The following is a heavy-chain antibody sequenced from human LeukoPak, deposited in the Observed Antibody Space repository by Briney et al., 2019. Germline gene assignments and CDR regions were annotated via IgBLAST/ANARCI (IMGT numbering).Heavy chain of an antibody. V-gene: IGHV3-48*01. D-gene: IGHD2-2*01. CDR1: GFTFSSYS. Sequence: GGSLRLSCAASGFTFSSYSMNWVRQAPGKGLEWVSYISSSSSTIYYADSVKGRFTISRDNSKNTLYLQMNSLRAEDTAVYYCAKVEGYCSSTSCYPHAHFDYWGQGTLVTVSS. J-gene: IGHJ4*02. CDR2: ISSSSSTI. CDR3: AKVEGYCSSTSCYPHAHFDY.